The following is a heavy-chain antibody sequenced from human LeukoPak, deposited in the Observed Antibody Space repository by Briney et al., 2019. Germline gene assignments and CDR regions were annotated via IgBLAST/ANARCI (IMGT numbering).Heavy chain of an antibody. V-gene: IGHV3-21*06. CDR2: IGSSSTYI. D-gene: IGHD3-3*01. J-gene: IGHJ6*03. Sequence: GGSLRLSCAASGFTFSSYSMNWIRQAPGKGLEWVSSIGSSSTYIYDADSVKGRFTISRGNAKNSLYLQMTSLRAEDTAVYYCARDGVIYDYNYYYMDVWGKGTTVTVSS. CDR1: GFTFSSYS. CDR3: ARDGVIYDYNYYYMDV.